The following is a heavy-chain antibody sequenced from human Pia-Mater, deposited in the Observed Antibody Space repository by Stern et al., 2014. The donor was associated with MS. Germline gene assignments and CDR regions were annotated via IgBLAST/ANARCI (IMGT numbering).Heavy chain of an antibody. Sequence: EMQLVESGVEVKKPGESLKISCEASGYRFSDNWIGWVRQMPGKGLEWIGMIYPGDSDSRYNPSVQGQVTISADKSTNTAFLQWDSLKASDTAIYYCARHQSTLVNWFDTWGQGTPVTVSS. V-gene: IGHV5-51*01. CDR3: ARHQSTLVNWFDT. D-gene: IGHD2/OR15-2a*01. J-gene: IGHJ5*02. CDR1: GYRFSDNW. CDR2: IYPGDSDS.